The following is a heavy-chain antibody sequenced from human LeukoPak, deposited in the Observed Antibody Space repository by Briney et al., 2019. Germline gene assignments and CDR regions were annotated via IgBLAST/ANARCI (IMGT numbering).Heavy chain of an antibody. J-gene: IGHJ6*03. V-gene: IGHV4-59*01. CDR3: ARGPDSSSWAYYYMDV. CDR2: INYSGSS. Sequence: PSETLSLTCTVSGASISSYYWSWIRQPPGKGLEWIVYINYSGSSNYNPSLKSRVTIAVDTSKNQISLKLSSVTAADTAVYYCARGPDSSSWAYYYMDVWGKGTTVTVSS. CDR1: GASISSYY. D-gene: IGHD6-13*01.